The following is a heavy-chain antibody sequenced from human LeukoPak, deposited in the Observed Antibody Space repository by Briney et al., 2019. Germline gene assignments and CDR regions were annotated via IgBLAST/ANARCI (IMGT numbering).Heavy chain of an antibody. Sequence: GGSLRLSCAASGFTFSSYSMNWVRQAPGKGLEWVSSISSSSSYIYYADSVKGRFTISRDNAKNSLYLQMNSLRAEDTAVYYCARESGSYSVAFDIWGQGTMVTVSS. CDR3: ARESGSYSVAFDI. J-gene: IGHJ3*02. V-gene: IGHV3-21*01. CDR2: ISSSSSYI. CDR1: GFTFSSYS. D-gene: IGHD1-26*01.